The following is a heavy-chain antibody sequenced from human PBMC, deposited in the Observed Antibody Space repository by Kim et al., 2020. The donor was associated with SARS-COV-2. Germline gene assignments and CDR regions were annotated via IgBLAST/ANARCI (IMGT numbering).Heavy chain of an antibody. D-gene: IGHD2-21*02. CDR3: ARGDGRYYYYGMDV. V-gene: IGHV3-13*05. Sequence: GGSLRLSCAASGFTFSSYDMHWVCQATGKGLEWVSAIGTAGDPYYPGSVKGRFTISRENAKNSLYLQMNSLRAGDTAVYYCARGDGRYYYYGMDVWGQGTTVTVSS. J-gene: IGHJ6*02. CDR2: IGTAGDP. CDR1: GFTFSSYD.